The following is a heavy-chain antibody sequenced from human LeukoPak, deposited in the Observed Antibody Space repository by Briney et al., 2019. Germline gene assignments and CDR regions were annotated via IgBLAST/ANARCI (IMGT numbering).Heavy chain of an antibody. J-gene: IGHJ4*02. D-gene: IGHD5-18*01. Sequence: SGGSLRLSCAASGFTFSSYSMSWVRQAPGKGLEWVSYISGSSTTIHYADSVKGRFTISRDNAKNQLYLQMNSLRAEDTAIYYCARIMHSYNYAGYDYWGQGTLVTVSS. V-gene: IGHV3-48*01. CDR1: GFTFSSYS. CDR2: ISGSSTTI. CDR3: ARIMHSYNYAGYDY.